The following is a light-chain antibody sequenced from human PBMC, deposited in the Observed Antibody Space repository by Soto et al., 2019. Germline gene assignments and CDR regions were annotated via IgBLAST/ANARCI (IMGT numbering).Light chain of an antibody. J-gene: IGLJ2*01. CDR2: SDN. CDR1: SSNIGSHT. Sequence: QSVLTQPPSASGTPGQRVTISCSGSSSNIGSHTVNWYQQLPGTAPKLLIYSDNQRPSGVPGRFSGSKSGTSASLAISGLQSEDEADYYCAAWDDSLKGPVFGGGTKVTVL. CDR3: AAWDDSLKGPV. V-gene: IGLV1-44*01.